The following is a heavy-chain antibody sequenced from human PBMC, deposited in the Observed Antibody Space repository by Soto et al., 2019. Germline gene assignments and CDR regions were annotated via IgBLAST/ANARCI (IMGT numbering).Heavy chain of an antibody. CDR1: GFTFSSYA. Sequence: PGGSLRLSCAASGFTFSSYAMSWVRQAPGKGLEWVSAISGSGGSTYYADSVKGRFTISRDNSKNTLYLQMNSLRAEDTAVYYCVRATYFSDSSGYTRCFDYWGQVTLVTVSS. J-gene: IGHJ4*02. V-gene: IGHV3-23*01. CDR3: VRATYFSDSSGYTRCFDY. D-gene: IGHD3-22*01. CDR2: ISGSGGST.